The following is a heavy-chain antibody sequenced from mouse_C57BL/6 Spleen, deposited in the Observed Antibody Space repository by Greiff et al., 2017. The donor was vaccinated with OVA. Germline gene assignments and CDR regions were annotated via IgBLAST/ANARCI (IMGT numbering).Heavy chain of an antibody. CDR2: ISSGSSTI. Sequence: DVKLVESGGGLVKPGGSLKLSCAASGFTFSDYGMHWVRQAPEKGLEWVAYISSGSSTIYYADTVKGRFTISRDNAKNTLFLQMTSLRSEDTAMYYCARREYYFDYWGQGTTLTVSS. V-gene: IGHV5-17*01. CDR3: ARREYYFDY. CDR1: GFTFSDYG. J-gene: IGHJ2*01.